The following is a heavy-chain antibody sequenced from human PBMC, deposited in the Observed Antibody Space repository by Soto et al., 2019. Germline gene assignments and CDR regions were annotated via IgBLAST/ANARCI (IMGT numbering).Heavy chain of an antibody. CDR3: ARSPFLECN. J-gene: IGHJ4*02. Sequence: LSLSCAASGFTFSSYEMNWVRQAPGKGLEWVSYISSSGSTIYYADSVKGRFTISRDNAKNSLFLQMNSLRVEDTAVYYCARSPFLECNWAQGTLVTVSS. V-gene: IGHV3-48*03. D-gene: IGHD3-3*02. CDR1: GFTFSSYE. CDR2: ISSSGSTI.